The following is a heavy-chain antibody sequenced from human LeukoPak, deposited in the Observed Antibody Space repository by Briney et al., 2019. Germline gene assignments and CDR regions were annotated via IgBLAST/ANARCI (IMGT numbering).Heavy chain of an antibody. CDR2: IKQDGSEK. J-gene: IGHJ4*02. CDR3: ARDGQF. D-gene: IGHD5-24*01. Sequence: GGTLRLSCAASGFTFSSYGMSWVRQAPGKGLEWVANIKQDGSEKYYVDSVKGRFTISRDNAKNSLYLQMNSLRAEDTAVYYCARDGQFGGQGTLVTVSS. CDR1: GFTFSSYG. V-gene: IGHV3-7*01.